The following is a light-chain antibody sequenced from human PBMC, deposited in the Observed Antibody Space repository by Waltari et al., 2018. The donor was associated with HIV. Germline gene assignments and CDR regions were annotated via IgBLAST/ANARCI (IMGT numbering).Light chain of an antibody. CDR1: SYDIGKYNY. V-gene: IGLV2-14*03. CDR2: DVS. CDR3: SSYTGDNTVI. Sequence: SALSQPASVTGSPGQSITISCSGTSYDIGKYNYVSWYQQHPGEAPKLLISDVSSRPSGVSTRFSGSKSGNTASLTISGLQADDEAHYFCSSYTGDNTVIFAGGTKVTV. J-gene: IGLJ2*01.